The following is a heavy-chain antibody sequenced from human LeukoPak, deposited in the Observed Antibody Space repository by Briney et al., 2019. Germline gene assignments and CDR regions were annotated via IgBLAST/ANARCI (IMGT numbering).Heavy chain of an antibody. Sequence: AGGSLRLSCAASAFTFSTYNMNWVRQAPRKGLEWVSYISSGSSAIYYADSVRGRFTISRDNAKNSLYLQMDSLRAEDTAVYYCARVILVGGASVGFDIWGQGTMVTVSS. CDR3: ARVILVGGASVGFDI. J-gene: IGHJ3*02. D-gene: IGHD3-22*01. CDR1: AFTFSTYN. CDR2: ISSGSSAI. V-gene: IGHV3-48*01.